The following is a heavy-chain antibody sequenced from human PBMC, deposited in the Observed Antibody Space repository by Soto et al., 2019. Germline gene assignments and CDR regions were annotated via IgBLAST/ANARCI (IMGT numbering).Heavy chain of an antibody. CDR2: ISGSGGST. CDR1: GFTFSSYA. D-gene: IGHD3-22*01. J-gene: IGHJ4*02. CDR3: AKEADISGYYPDY. Sequence: GGSLRLSCAASGFTFSSYAMSWVRQAPGKGLEWVYVISGSGGSTHYADSVKGRSTISRDNSKNTLHLQVNSLRGEDTAVYYCAKEADISGYYPDYWGQGTQVTVSS. V-gene: IGHV3-23*01.